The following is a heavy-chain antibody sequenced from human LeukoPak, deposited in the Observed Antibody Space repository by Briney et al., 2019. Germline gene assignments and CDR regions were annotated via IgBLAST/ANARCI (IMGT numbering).Heavy chain of an antibody. CDR3: ARDRRSYLDY. CDR1: GYTFTGYW. V-gene: IGHV1-46*01. J-gene: IGHJ4*02. CDR2: ISPSGGST. Sequence: GASVKVSCKAFGYTFTGYWMHWVRQAPGQGPEWMGVISPSGGSTIYAQKFKGRVTLTRDMSTSTDYLELSSLRSEDTAVYYCARDRRSYLDYWGQGTLVTVSS.